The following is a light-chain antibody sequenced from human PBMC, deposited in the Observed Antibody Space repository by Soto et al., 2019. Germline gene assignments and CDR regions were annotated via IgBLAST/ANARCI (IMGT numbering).Light chain of an antibody. J-gene: IGLJ3*02. CDR3: GTWDSSLSAGV. CDR2: DND. V-gene: IGLV1-51*01. CDR1: SSNIGNNY. Sequence: QSVLTQPPSVSAAPGQKVTISCSGSSSNIGNNYVSWSQQLPGTAPKLLIYDNDKRPSGIPDRFSGSKSGTSATLDITGLETGDEADYYCGTWDSSLSAGVFGGGTKLTVL.